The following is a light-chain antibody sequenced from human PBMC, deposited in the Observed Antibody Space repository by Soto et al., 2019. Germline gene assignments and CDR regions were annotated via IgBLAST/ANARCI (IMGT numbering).Light chain of an antibody. CDR3: SSYTSSTTVL. V-gene: IGLV2-14*03. J-gene: IGLJ2*01. CDR2: DVS. CDR1: SSDVGGYDY. Sequence: QAVVTQPASVSASPGQSIAISCTGTSSDVGGYDYVSWYQQHPGKAPKLMIYDVSERPSGVSDRFSGSKSGNTASLTISGLHAEDEAHYYCSSYTSSTTVLFGGGTKLTVL.